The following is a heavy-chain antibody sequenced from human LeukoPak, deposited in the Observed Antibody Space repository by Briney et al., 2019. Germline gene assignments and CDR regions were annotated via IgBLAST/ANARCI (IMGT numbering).Heavy chain of an antibody. CDR3: AKGPRRRYGDYSYYFDY. Sequence: TGGSLRLSCAASGFTFSSYAMSWVRQAPGKGLEWVAVISYDGSNKYYADSVKGRFTISRDNSKNTLYLQMNSLRAEDTAVYYCAKGPRRRYGDYSYYFDYWGQGTLVTVSS. D-gene: IGHD4-17*01. V-gene: IGHV3-30*18. CDR2: ISYDGSNK. J-gene: IGHJ4*02. CDR1: GFTFSSYA.